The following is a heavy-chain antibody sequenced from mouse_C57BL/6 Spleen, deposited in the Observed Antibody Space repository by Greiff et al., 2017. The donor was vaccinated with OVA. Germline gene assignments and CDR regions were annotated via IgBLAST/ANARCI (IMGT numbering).Heavy chain of an antibody. Sequence: VKVEESGGGLVKPGGSLKLSCAASGFTFSSYAMSWVRQTPEKRLEWVATISDGGSYTYYPDNVKGRFTISRDNAKNNLYLQMSHLKSEDTAMYYCARPNYRYFDVWGTGTTVTVSS. CDR3: ARPNYRYFDV. D-gene: IGHD6-5*01. CDR1: GFTFSSYA. CDR2: ISDGGSYT. V-gene: IGHV5-4*03. J-gene: IGHJ1*03.